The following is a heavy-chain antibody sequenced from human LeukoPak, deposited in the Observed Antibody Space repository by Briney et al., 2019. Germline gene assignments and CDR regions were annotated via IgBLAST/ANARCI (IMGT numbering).Heavy chain of an antibody. CDR2: IYNSGNP. Sequence: SGPALVKPTQTLTLTCTFSGFSLSTSGMCVSWIRQPPGKGLEWIAYIYNSGNPYYNPSLKTRVTISGDTSKNQFSLKLNSVTAADTAVYYCARGVSIPTTPKFDYWGQGTLVSVSS. D-gene: IGHD2-15*01. CDR1: GFSLSTSGMC. V-gene: IGHV4-30-4*08. CDR3: ARGVSIPTTPKFDY. J-gene: IGHJ4*02.